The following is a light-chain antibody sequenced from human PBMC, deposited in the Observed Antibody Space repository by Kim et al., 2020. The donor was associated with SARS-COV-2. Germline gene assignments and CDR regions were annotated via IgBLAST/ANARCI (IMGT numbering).Light chain of an antibody. CDR3: QQYNNWPFT. V-gene: IGKV3-15*01. Sequence: VSPGGRATLSCRATQSVISHLAWYQQKPGQAPRVPIYGASPRATGIPARFSVSVSGTEFSLTISSLQSEDFAVYYCQQYNNWPFTFGPGTKVDIK. J-gene: IGKJ3*01. CDR2: GAS. CDR1: QSVISH.